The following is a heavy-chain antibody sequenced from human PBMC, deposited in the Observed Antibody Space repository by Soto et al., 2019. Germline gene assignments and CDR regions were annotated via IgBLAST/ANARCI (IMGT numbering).Heavy chain of an antibody. CDR1: GVTFTRYS. CDR3: ARESEDLTSNFDY. J-gene: IGHJ4*02. V-gene: IGHV3-21*01. CDR2: ISSTTNYI. Sequence: GGSLRLSCAASGVTFTRYSMNWVRQAPGKGLEWVSSISSTTNYIYYADSMKGRFTVSRDNAKNSVYLEMNSLSAEDTAVYYCARESEDLTSNFDYWGQGT.